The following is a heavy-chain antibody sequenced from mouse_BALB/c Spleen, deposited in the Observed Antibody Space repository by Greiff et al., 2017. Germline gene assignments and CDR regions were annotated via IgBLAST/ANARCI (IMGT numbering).Heavy chain of an antibody. D-gene: IGHD4-1*01. CDR3: ARSGLGRIDY. J-gene: IGHJ2*01. CDR2: IDPSDSYT. CDR1: GYTFTSYW. V-gene: IGHV1-69*02. Sequence: QVQLKQPGAELVKPGASVKLSCKASGYTFTSYWMHWVKQRPGQGLEWIGEIDPSDSYTNYNQKFKGKATLTVDKSSSAAYMQLSSLTSEDSAVYYCARSGLGRIDYWGQGTTLTVSS.